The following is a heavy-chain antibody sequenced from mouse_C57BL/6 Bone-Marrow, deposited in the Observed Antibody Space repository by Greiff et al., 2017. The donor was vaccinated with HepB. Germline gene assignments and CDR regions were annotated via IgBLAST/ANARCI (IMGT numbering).Heavy chain of an antibody. CDR3: ARDSNPYYAMDY. D-gene: IGHD2-5*01. Sequence: EVMLVESGGGLVKPGGSLKLSCAASGFTFSSYAMSWVRQTPEKRLEWVATISDGGSYTYYPDNVKGRFAISRDNAKNNLYLQMSHLKSEDTAMYYCARDSNPYYAMDYWGQGTSVTVSS. CDR2: ISDGGSYT. J-gene: IGHJ4*01. V-gene: IGHV5-4*03. CDR1: GFTFSSYA.